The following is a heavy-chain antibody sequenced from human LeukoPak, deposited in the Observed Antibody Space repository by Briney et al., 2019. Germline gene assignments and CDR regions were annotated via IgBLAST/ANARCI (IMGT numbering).Heavy chain of an antibody. V-gene: IGHV3-23*01. J-gene: IGHJ4*02. D-gene: IGHD1-26*01. CDR2: IGGHGAST. CDR3: ARESSWAPDY. CDR1: GFTFSGHA. Sequence: PGGSLRLSCAASGFTFSGHAMNWVRQAPGKGLEWVSGIGGHGASTHYADAVHGRITISRDNGKNTLFLQMNSLRAEDTAVYYCARESSWAPDYWGQGTLVTVSS.